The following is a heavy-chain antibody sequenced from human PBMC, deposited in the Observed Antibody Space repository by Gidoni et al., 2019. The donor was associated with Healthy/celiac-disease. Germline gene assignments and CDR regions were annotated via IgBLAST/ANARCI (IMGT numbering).Heavy chain of an antibody. CDR3: ARGAYYYDSSGYYYFDY. D-gene: IGHD3-22*01. J-gene: IGHJ4*02. Sequence: QVQLQESGPGLVQPSQTLSLTCPVSGCSISSGGYYWSWIRQHPGKGLEWIGYIYYSGSTYYNPSLKSRVTISVDTSKNQFSLKLSSVTAADTAVYYCARGAYYYDSSGYYYFDYWGQGTLVTVSS. CDR2: IYYSGST. V-gene: IGHV4-31*03. CDR1: GCSISSGGYY.